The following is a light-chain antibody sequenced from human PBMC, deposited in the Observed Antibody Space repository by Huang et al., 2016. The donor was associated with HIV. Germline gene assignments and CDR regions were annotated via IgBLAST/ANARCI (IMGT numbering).Light chain of an antibody. CDR2: GAS. CDR3: QQYNNWPPVT. J-gene: IGKJ5*01. V-gene: IGKV3-15*01. Sequence: EIVMTQSPVTLSVSPGERATLSCRARQSISITLDWYQQKPGQAPRRLIYGASTRATGIPARFSGSGSGTDFALTISSLQSEDFAVYYCQQYNNWPPVTFGQGTRLEIK. CDR1: QSISIT.